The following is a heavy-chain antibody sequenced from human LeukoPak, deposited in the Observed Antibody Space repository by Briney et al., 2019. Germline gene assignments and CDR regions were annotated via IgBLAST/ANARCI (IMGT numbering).Heavy chain of an antibody. CDR2: MNRNSGNT. Sequence: ASVTVSCKASGYTFTSRDINWVRQATGQRLEWVGWMNRNSGNTGYAQKFQGRVTMTTETSSSTAYMELRSLGSDGAAVYYGAKVDLLTGYYFFDYWGQGSLVTVSS. CDR1: GYTFTSRD. CDR3: AKVDLLTGYYFFDY. V-gene: IGHV1-8*01. D-gene: IGHD3-9*01. J-gene: IGHJ4*02.